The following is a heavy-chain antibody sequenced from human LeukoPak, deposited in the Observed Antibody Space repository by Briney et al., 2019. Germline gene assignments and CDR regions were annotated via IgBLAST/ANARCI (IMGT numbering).Heavy chain of an antibody. CDR2: ISGNGGSI. Sequence: GGSLRLSCSASGFTFNRYAIHWVRQAPGKGLEHVSGISGNGGSIYYADSVKGRFSISRDNSKNTVFLQMSCLTTEDTAMYYCVKIYFYGSGTFDAFDVWGQGTMVTVSS. V-gene: IGHV3-64D*06. CDR1: GFTFNRYA. J-gene: IGHJ3*01. CDR3: VKIYFYGSGTFDAFDV. D-gene: IGHD3-10*01.